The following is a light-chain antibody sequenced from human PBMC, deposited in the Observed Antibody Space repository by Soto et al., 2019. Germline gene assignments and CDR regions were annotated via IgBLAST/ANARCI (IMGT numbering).Light chain of an antibody. CDR3: QQYNNWPPSII. CDR1: ESVSSN. V-gene: IGKV3-15*01. CDR2: GAS. J-gene: IGKJ5*01. Sequence: VMTQSPATLSVSPGERATLSCRASESVSSNLAWYQQRPGQAPRLLIYGASTRATDTPVRFRGSGSGTEFTLTISNLQSEDFAVYYCQQYNNWPPSIIFGQGTRLEIK.